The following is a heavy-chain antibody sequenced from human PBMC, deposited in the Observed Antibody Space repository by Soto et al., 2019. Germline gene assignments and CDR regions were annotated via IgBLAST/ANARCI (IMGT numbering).Heavy chain of an antibody. J-gene: IGHJ4*02. CDR1: GFTFSSYA. Sequence: EVQLLESGGGLVQPGGSLRLSCAASGFTFSSYAMSWVRQAPGKGLEWVSAISGSGGSTYYAGSVKGRFTISRDNSKNTLYLQMNSLRAEDTAVYYCAKDQVGHWQVVQQLTSRSPIDYWGQGTLVTVSS. CDR2: ISGSGGST. D-gene: IGHD6-13*01. V-gene: IGHV3-23*01. CDR3: AKDQVGHWQVVQQLTSRSPIDY.